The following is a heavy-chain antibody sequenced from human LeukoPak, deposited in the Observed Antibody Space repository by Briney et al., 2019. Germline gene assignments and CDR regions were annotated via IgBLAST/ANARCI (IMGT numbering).Heavy chain of an antibody. J-gene: IGHJ4*02. CDR3: ARDLYDSSGYYYFDY. CDR1: GFTFSSYS. V-gene: IGHV3-21*01. CDR2: ISSSSSYI. D-gene: IGHD3-22*01. Sequence: GGALRLFCAASGFTFSSYSMNWVRQAPGKGLEWVSSISSSSSYIYYADSVKGRFTISRDNAKHSLYLQMNSLRAEDTAGYYCARDLYDSSGYYYFDYLGQGTLVTVSS.